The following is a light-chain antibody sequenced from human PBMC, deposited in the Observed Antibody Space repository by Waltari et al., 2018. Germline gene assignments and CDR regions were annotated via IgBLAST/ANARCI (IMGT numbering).Light chain of an antibody. CDR2: WAS. CDR3: QQYYSTPWT. CDR1: QSVLYSSNNKNY. V-gene: IGKV4-1*01. J-gene: IGKJ1*01. Sequence: DIVMTQSPDSLAVSLGERATINCKSSQSVLYSSNNKNYLAWYQQKPGKPPKLLIYWASTRASGVPDRFSGSGSGTAFTLTISSLQAEDVAVYYCQQYYSTPWTFGQGTKVEIK.